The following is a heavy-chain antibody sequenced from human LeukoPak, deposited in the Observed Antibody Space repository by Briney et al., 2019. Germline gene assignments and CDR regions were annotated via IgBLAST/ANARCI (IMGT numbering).Heavy chain of an antibody. V-gene: IGHV4-34*01. CDR1: GGSFSGYY. Sequence: SETLSLTCAVYGGSFSGYYWSWIRQPPGKGLEWIGEINHSGSTNYNPSLKGRVTIPVDTSKNQFSLKLSSVTAADTAVYYCARGRQYCSGGSCYSWFDYWGQGTLVTVSS. D-gene: IGHD2-15*01. CDR2: INHSGST. CDR3: ARGRQYCSGGSCYSWFDY. J-gene: IGHJ5*01.